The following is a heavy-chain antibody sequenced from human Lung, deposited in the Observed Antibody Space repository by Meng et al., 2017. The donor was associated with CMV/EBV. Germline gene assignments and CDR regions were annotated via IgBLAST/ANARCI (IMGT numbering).Heavy chain of an antibody. J-gene: IGHJ4*02. Sequence: SSXXVSXKASGGTFSSYAISWVRQAPGQGLEWMGGIIPIFGTANYAQKFQGRVTITTDESTSTAYMELSSLRSEDTAVYYCARGPGIAVAGLFDYWGQGTLVTVSS. D-gene: IGHD6-19*01. V-gene: IGHV1-69*05. CDR1: GGTFSSYA. CDR3: ARGPGIAVAGLFDY. CDR2: IIPIFGTA.